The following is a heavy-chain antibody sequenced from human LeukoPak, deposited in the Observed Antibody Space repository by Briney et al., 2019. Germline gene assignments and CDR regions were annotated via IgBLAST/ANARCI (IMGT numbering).Heavy chain of an antibody. D-gene: IGHD4-17*01. CDR1: GYTFSNYA. Sequence: GGSLRLSCAASGYTFSNYAMTWVRQAPGKGLEWVAVISNDGSNKYYADSVKGRFTISRDNSKNTLYLQMNSLRAEDTAVYYCAKPILPRDYGLDYWGQGTLVTVSS. CDR2: ISNDGSNK. CDR3: AKPILPRDYGLDY. J-gene: IGHJ4*02. V-gene: IGHV3-30*18.